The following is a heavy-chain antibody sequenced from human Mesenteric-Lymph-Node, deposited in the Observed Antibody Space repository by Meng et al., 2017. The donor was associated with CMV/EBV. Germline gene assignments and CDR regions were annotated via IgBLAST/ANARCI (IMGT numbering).Heavy chain of an antibody. D-gene: IGHD2-2*01. V-gene: IGHV4-34*01. CDR2: INHSGST. CDR3: ARGGSSANYYYYYGMDV. Sequence: SETLSLTCAVYGGSFSDYYWSWIRQPPGKGLEWIGEINHSGSTNYNPSLKSRVTISLDTSKNQFSLKLSSVTAADTAVYYCARGGSSANYYYYYGMDVWGQGTTVTVSS. J-gene: IGHJ6*02. CDR1: GGSFSDYY.